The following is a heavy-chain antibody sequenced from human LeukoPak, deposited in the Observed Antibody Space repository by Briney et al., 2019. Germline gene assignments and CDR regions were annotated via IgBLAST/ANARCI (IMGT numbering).Heavy chain of an antibody. CDR1: GNTFTSYA. J-gene: IGHJ4*02. V-gene: IGHV1-3*01. CDR2: INAGNGNT. Sequence: GASVNVSCKASGNTFTSYAMRWVRQAPGQRLEWMGWINAGNGNTKYSQKFQGRVTITRDTSASTAYMELSSLRSGDTAVYYCARVPHYYGSGSSVPPFDYWGQGTLVTVSS. CDR3: ARVPHYYGSGSSVPPFDY. D-gene: IGHD3-10*01.